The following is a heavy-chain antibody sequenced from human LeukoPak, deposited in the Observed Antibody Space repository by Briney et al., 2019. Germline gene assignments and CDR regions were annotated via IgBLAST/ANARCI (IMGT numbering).Heavy chain of an antibody. J-gene: IGHJ4*02. D-gene: IGHD5-18*01. CDR3: ARDLDSYGSC. Sequence: GGSLRLSCAASGFTVSSNFMSWVRQAPGKGLEWVSVIYSDGSTYYADSVKGRFIISRDNSKNTLYLQMNSLRAEDTAVYYCARDLDSYGSCWGQGTLVTVSS. CDR1: GFTVSSNF. CDR2: IYSDGST. V-gene: IGHV3-53*01.